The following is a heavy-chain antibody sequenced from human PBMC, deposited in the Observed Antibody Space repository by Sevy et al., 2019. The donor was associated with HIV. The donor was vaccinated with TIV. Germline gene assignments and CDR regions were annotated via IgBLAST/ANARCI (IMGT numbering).Heavy chain of an antibody. D-gene: IGHD1-20*01. Sequence: ASVKVSCKASGYTFTSYGISWVRQAPGQGLEWMGWISAYNGNTNYAQKLQGRVTMTTDTSTGTAYMELRSRRSDDTAVYYCARVPGWDNWNPYYFDYWGQGTLVTVSS. CDR2: ISAYNGNT. J-gene: IGHJ4*02. V-gene: IGHV1-18*01. CDR1: GYTFTSYG. CDR3: ARVPGWDNWNPYYFDY.